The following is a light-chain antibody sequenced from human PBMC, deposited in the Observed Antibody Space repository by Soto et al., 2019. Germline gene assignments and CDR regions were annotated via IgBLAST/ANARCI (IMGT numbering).Light chain of an antibody. V-gene: IGKV3-20*01. CDR2: GTS. Sequence: EIVLTQSPGTLSLSPGERATLSCRASQSVSTNFFAWYQQKPGQAPRLLMYGTSSRAIGIPDRFSGSGSGTDYTRTISRLEPEDFAVYYCQQYGWSPPITFGQGTRQEIK. J-gene: IGKJ5*01. CDR3: QQYGWSPPIT. CDR1: QSVSTNF.